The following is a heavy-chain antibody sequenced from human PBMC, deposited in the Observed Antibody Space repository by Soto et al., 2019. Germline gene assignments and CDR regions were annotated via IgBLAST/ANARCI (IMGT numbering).Heavy chain of an antibody. CDR1: GGSFSGDY. J-gene: IGHJ4*02. Sequence: SETLSLTCAVYGGSFSGDYWSWIRQSPGKGLEWIGFIYYGGSTNYNPSLKSRVTISVDTPKNQFSLKLSSVTAADTAVYYCAKNWNWGSLVHWGQGTLVTVSS. CDR3: AKNWNWGSLVH. D-gene: IGHD7-27*01. CDR2: IYYGGST. V-gene: IGHV4-59*08.